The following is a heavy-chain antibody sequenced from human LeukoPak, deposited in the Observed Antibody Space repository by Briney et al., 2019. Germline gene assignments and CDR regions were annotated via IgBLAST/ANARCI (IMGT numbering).Heavy chain of an antibody. V-gene: IGHV3-23*01. D-gene: IGHD5-18*01. J-gene: IGHJ4*02. Sequence: GGSLRLSCAASGFAIGNRAMGWFRQASGKGLEWVSLNIGSGGTTYYAGSVKGRFTVFRDTSRNTLHLQMNNLRAEDTALYYCARRGYNYGQFDLWGPGTLVTVSS. CDR1: GFAIGNRA. CDR3: ARRGYNYGQFDL. CDR2: NIGSGGTT.